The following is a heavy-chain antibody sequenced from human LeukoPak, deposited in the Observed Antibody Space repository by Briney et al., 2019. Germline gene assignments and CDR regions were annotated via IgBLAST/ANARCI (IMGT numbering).Heavy chain of an antibody. CDR2: IYTSGST. CDR3: ARGRGAVAGTFDY. Sequence: PSETLSLTCTVSGGSISSGSYYWSWIRQPAGKGLEWIGRIYTSGSTNYNPSLKSRVTISVDTSKNQFSLKLSSVTAADTAVYYCARGRGAVAGTFDYWGQGTLVTVSS. J-gene: IGHJ4*02. D-gene: IGHD6-19*01. CDR1: GGSISSGSYY. V-gene: IGHV4-61*02.